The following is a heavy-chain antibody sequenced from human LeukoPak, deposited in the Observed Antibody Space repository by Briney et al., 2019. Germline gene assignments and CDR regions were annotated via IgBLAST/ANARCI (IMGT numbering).Heavy chain of an antibody. V-gene: IGHV3-23*01. CDR3: AREEGTAFFDY. Sequence: PGGSLRLSCAASGFSFSMYSMAWVRQAPGKGLEWVSVINDRGGYIQDADSVKGRFTISRDNSKNTLYLQMNSLRAEDTAVYYCAREEGTAFFDYWGQGTLVTVSS. D-gene: IGHD2-21*02. CDR1: GFSFSMYS. J-gene: IGHJ4*02. CDR2: INDRGGYI.